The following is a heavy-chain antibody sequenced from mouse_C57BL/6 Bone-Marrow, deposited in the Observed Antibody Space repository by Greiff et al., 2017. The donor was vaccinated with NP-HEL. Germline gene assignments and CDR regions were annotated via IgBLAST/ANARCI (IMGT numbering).Heavy chain of an antibody. J-gene: IGHJ1*03. CDR1: GYTFTNYW. Sequence: VKLMESGAELVRPGPSVKMSCKASGYTFTNYWIGWAKQRPGHGLEWIGDIYPGGGYTNYNEKFKGKATLTADKSSSTAYMQFSSLTSEDSAIYYCARLDYPYWYFDVWGTGTTVTVSS. V-gene: IGHV1-63*01. CDR3: ARLDYPYWYFDV. D-gene: IGHD2-4*01. CDR2: IYPGGGYT.